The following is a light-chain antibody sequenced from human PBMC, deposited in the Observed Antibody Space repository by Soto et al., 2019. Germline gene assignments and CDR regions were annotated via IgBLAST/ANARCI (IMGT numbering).Light chain of an antibody. CDR1: QSISNW. Sequence: DIQMTQSPSTLYASVGDRVTITCRASQSISNWLAWYQQKPGKAPKLLIYGASSLESGVPSRFSGSGSGTEFTRTISSLQPDDFATYYCQQYNSYSLFFGQGTKLESK. J-gene: IGKJ2*01. V-gene: IGKV1-5*01. CDR3: QQYNSYSLF. CDR2: GAS.